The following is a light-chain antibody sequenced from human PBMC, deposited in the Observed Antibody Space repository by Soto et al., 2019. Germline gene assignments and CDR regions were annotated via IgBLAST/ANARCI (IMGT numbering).Light chain of an antibody. CDR3: QYLNGAPTIT. CDR1: QAIRSNW. Sequence: DIQMTQSPSTLSASVGDRATITCRDSQAIRSNWLAWYQQKPGRAPKVLIYDASSLGSGVPSRFSSSGSGTEFSLTITSLQPEDFATYYCQYLNGAPTITFGQGTRLEIK. J-gene: IGKJ5*01. CDR2: DAS. V-gene: IGKV1-5*01.